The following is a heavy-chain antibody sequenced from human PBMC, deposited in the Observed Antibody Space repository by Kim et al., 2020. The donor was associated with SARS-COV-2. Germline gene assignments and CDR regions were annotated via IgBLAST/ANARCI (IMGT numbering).Heavy chain of an antibody. CDR3: ALETSGSYGN. V-gene: IGHV1-3*01. CDR2: T. J-gene: IGHJ4*02. Sequence: TKYSQKLQGRVTITRETSASTAYMELGSLRSEDTAVYYCALETSGSYGNWGQGTLVTVSS. D-gene: IGHD3-22*01.